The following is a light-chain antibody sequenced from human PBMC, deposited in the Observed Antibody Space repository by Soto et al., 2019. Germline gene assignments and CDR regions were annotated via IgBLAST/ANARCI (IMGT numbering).Light chain of an antibody. Sequence: FTEAAASLKFTPGERATLSCRASQDVDSYLAWYQQTPCQAPRLLIYDASNRAPGIPARVSGSGSGTEFTLTISCLVPEDFAVYYCEPRTAFPFTCAPGTNVAIK. CDR3: EPRTAFPFT. CDR1: QDVDSY. CDR2: DAS. V-gene: IGKV3-11*01. J-gene: IGKJ3*01.